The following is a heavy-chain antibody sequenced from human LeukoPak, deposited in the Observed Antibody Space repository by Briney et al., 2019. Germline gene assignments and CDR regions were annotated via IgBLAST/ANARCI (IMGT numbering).Heavy chain of an antibody. CDR3: AKGDTTWELPHDY. CDR1: GFIFNKYW. J-gene: IGHJ4*02. V-gene: IGHV3-7*03. Sequence: PGGSLRLSCTASGFIFNKYWMSWVRQAPGKGLEWVATVREDGAEEYYVDSVKGRITISRDNAKNSLYLQINSPRVEDTAVYYCAKGDTTWELPHDYWGQGTLVTVSS. CDR2: VREDGAEE. D-gene: IGHD1-26*01.